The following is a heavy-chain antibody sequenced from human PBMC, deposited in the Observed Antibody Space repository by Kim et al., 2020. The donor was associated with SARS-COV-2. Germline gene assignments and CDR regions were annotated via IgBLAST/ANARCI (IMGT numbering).Heavy chain of an antibody. D-gene: IGHD3-3*01. Sequence: GGSLRLSCAASGFTFSSYAMTWVRQAPGKGLEWVSSISTSGGGTYYADSVKGRFTISRDNSKNTLYLQMNSLRAEDTAIYYCAKGFTTFDYWGQGTLVTVSS. CDR3: AKGFTTFDY. V-gene: IGHV3-23*01. CDR1: GFTFSSYA. CDR2: ISTSGGGT. J-gene: IGHJ4*02.